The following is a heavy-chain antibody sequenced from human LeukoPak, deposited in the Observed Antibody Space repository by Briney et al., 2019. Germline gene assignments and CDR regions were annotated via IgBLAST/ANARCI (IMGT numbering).Heavy chain of an antibody. D-gene: IGHD1-1*01. CDR2: ISASGDST. V-gene: IGHV3-23*01. J-gene: IGHJ4*02. CDR1: GFTFSSHV. CDR3: ATRGSTGTKYIEH. Sequence: GGSLRLSCAASGFTFSSHVMSWVRQARGKGLGWVSTISASGDSTYYADSVKGRFTISRDNSRGTLHLQMNSLRVEDTAVYYCATRGSTGTKYIEHWGQGTLVTVAS.